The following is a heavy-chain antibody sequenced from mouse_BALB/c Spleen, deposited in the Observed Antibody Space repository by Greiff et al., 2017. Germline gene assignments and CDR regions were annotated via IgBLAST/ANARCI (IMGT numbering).Heavy chain of an antibody. D-gene: IGHD2-10*01. CDR2: IYPGNGDT. J-gene: IGHJ3*01. CDR3: ASPYYGTWFAY. Sequence: QVQLQQPGAELVKPGASVKMSCKASGYTFTSYNMHWVKQTPGQGLEWIGAIYPGNGDTSYNQKFKGKATLTADKSSSTAYMQLSSLTSEDSAVYYCASPYYGTWFAYWGQGTLVTVSA. CDR1: GYTFTSYN. V-gene: IGHV1-12*01.